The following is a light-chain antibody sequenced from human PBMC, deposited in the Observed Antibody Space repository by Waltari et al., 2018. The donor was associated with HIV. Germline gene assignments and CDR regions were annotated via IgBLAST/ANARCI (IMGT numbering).Light chain of an antibody. CDR1: SSDVASYNY. CDR3: SSYTSSSTLLV. Sequence: QSALTQPASVSGSPGQSIPISCTGTSSDVASYNYVSWYQLHPGKAPKLMIYEVSNRPSGVSNRFSGSKSGNTASLTISGLQAEDEADYYCSSYTSSSTLLVFGTGTKVTVL. J-gene: IGLJ1*01. V-gene: IGLV2-14*01. CDR2: EVS.